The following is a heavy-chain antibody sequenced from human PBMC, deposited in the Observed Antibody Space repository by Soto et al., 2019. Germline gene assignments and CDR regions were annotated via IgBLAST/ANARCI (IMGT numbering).Heavy chain of an antibody. Sequence: QVQLVESGGGVVQPERSLRLSCAASGFTFSSYAMHWFRQAPGKGLEWVAVISYDGSNKYYADSVKGRFTISRDNSKNTLYLQMNSLRAEDTAVYYCARERPGKTPIKRGYGSLAYWGQETLVTVSS. V-gene: IGHV3-30-3*01. CDR2: ISYDGSNK. CDR3: ARERPGKTPIKRGYGSLAY. J-gene: IGHJ4*02. D-gene: IGHD5-18*01. CDR1: GFTFSSYA.